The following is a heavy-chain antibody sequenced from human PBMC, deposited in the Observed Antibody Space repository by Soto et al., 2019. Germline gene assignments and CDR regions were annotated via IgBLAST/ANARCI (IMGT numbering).Heavy chain of an antibody. D-gene: IGHD5-18*01. CDR2: ISAYNGNT. CDR1: GYTFTSYG. V-gene: IGHV1-18*01. J-gene: IGHJ4*02. CDR3: ARDPSWIQLWFYFDY. Sequence: ASVKVSCKASGYTFTSYGISWVRQAPGQGLEWMGWISAYNGNTKYSQKFQGRVTITRDTSASTAYMELSSLRSEDTAVYYCARDPSWIQLWFYFDYWGQGTLVTVSS.